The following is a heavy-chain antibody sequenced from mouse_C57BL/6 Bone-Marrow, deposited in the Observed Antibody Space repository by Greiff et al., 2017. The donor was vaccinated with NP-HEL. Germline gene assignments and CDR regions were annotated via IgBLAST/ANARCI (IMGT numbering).Heavy chain of an antibody. CDR3: TTYYYAMDY. V-gene: IGHV14-4*01. CDR1: GFNIKDDY. J-gene: IGHJ4*01. CDR2: IDPENGDT. Sequence: VQLKQSGAELVRPGASVKLSCTASGFNIKDDYMHWVKQRPEQGLEWIGWIDPENGDTEYASKFQGKATITADTSSNTAYLQLSSLTSEDTAVDYCTTYYYAMDYWGQGTSVTVSS.